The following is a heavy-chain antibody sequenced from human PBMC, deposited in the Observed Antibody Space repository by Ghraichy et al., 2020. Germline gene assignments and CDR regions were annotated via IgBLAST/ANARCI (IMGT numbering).Heavy chain of an antibody. D-gene: IGHD3-10*01. CDR2: IIPIFGTV. J-gene: IGHJ3*02. Sequence: SVKVSCKASGGTFSSYAISWVRQAPGQGLEWMGGIIPIFGTVNYAQKFQGRVTITADESTSTAYMELSSLRSEDTAVYYCARADITMVRGVITHAFDIWGQGTMVTVSS. CDR3: ARADITMVRGVITHAFDI. V-gene: IGHV1-69*13. CDR1: GGTFSSYA.